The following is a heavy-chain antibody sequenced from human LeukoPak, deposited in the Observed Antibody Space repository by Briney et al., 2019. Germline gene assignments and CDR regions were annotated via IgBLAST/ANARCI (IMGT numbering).Heavy chain of an antibody. CDR1: GSTFSSYG. Sequence: GGSLRLSCAASGSTFSSYGMSWVRQAPGKGLEWVSAISGSGGSTYYADSVKGRFTISRDNSKNTLYLQMNSLRAEDTAVYYCAKSTYYDILTGYYGASDYWGQGTLVTVSS. D-gene: IGHD3-9*01. J-gene: IGHJ4*02. V-gene: IGHV3-23*01. CDR3: AKSTYYDILTGYYGASDY. CDR2: ISGSGGST.